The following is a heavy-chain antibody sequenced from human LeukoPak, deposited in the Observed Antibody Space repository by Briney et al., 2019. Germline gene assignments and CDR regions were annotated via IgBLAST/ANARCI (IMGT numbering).Heavy chain of an antibody. CDR2: ISYDGRNE. J-gene: IGHJ6*02. D-gene: IGHD3-3*01. CDR1: GFSFSSYA. CDR3: ARGGDSWSGYSYGMDV. V-gene: IGHV3-30-3*01. Sequence: QPGGSLRLSCAASGFSFSSYAMHWVRQAPGKGLEWVAVISYDGRNEYYADSVKGRFTISRDISKNTLYLQMNSLRPEDTAVYYCARGGDSWSGYSYGMDVWGQGTTVIVSS.